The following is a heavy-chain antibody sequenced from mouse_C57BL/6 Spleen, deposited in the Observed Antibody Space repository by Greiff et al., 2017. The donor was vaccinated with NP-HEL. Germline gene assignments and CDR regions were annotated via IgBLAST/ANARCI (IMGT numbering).Heavy chain of an antibody. CDR3: ASYGYTGYFDV. J-gene: IGHJ1*03. Sequence: VQLQQSGPGLVQPSQSLSISCTASGFSLTSYGVHWVRQSPGKGLEWLGVIWSGGSTDYNAAFISSMSISENNSKSQVFFKMNSMQADDTAIYYCASYGYTGYFDVWGTGTTVTVSS. D-gene: IGHD2-2*01. CDR2: IWSGGST. CDR1: GFSLTSYG. V-gene: IGHV2-2*01.